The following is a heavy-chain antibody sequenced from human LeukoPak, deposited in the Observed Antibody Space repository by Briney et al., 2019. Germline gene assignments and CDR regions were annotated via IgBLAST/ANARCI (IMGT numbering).Heavy chain of an antibody. D-gene: IGHD3-22*01. Sequence: ASVKVSCKASGYTFTNYFMHWVRQAPGQGLEWMGIINPSGGSTSYAQKFQGRVTMTTDTSTSTAYMELRSLRSDDTAVYYCARDLKLYYDSSGYHHYYYYGMDVWGQGTTVTVSS. CDR1: GYTFTNYF. CDR3: ARDLKLYYDSSGYHHYYYYGMDV. CDR2: INPSGGST. J-gene: IGHJ6*02. V-gene: IGHV1-46*01.